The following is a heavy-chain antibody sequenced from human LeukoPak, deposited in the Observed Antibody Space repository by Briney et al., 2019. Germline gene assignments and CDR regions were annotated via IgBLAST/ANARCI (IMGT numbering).Heavy chain of an antibody. Sequence: PSETLSLTCTVSGYSISSGYYWGWIRQPPGKGLEWIESIYYSGSTYYNPSLKSRVTTSVDTSKNQSSLKLSSVTAADTALYYCARVSGGSYFDYWGQGTLVTVSS. V-gene: IGHV4-38-2*02. CDR1: GYSISSGYY. J-gene: IGHJ4*02. CDR2: IYYSGST. D-gene: IGHD3-16*01. CDR3: ARVSGGSYFDY.